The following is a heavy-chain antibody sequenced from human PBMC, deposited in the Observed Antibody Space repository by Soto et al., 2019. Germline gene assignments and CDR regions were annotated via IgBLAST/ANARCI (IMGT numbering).Heavy chain of an antibody. D-gene: IGHD3-3*01. CDR2: FSAYNGNT. CDR3: AKARLRTILTAIWITYY. V-gene: IGHV1-18*01. CDR1: GYTFTSYG. Sequence: QVQLVQSGAEVKKPGASVKVSCKASGYTFTSYGISWVRQSPGQGLEWMGWFSAYNGNTNYAQKLQGRVTMTTDTSTSTGYMELRRLRSDVTRVYYCAKARLRTILTAIWITYYWGQGTPGTVSS. J-gene: IGHJ4*02.